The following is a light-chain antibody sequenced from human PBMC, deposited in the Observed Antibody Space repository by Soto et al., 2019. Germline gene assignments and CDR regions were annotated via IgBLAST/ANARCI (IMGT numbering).Light chain of an antibody. Sequence: ESVLTQSPGTLSLSPGERATLSCRASQSVSSNYLAWYQQKPGQAPRLLIYGASTRATGIPDRFSGSGSGTDFTLTISRLEPEDSAVYYCQQFSSYPLTFGGGTKVDIK. CDR2: GAS. CDR1: QSVSSNY. V-gene: IGKV3-20*01. CDR3: QQFSSYPLT. J-gene: IGKJ4*01.